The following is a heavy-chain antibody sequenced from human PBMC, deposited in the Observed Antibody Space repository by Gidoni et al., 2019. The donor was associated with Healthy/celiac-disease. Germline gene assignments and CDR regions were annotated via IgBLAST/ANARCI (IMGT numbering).Heavy chain of an antibody. J-gene: IGHJ4*02. CDR1: GYTFTSYY. CDR2: INPSGGST. CDR3: ARVRMATRTFDY. Sequence: QVQLVQSGAEVKKPGAAVKVSCKASGYTFTSYYMHSVRQAPGQGLEWMGIINPSGGSTSYAQKFQGRVTMTRDTSTSTVYMELSSLRSEDTAVYYCARVRMATRTFDYWGQGTLVTVSS. D-gene: IGHD5-12*01. V-gene: IGHV1-46*01.